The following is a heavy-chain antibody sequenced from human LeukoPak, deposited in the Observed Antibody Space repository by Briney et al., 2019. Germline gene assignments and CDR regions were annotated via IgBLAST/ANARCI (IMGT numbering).Heavy chain of an antibody. CDR3: ARSQHYYDSSGYVFDY. CDR2: INAGNGNT. J-gene: IGHJ4*02. V-gene: IGHV1-3*01. CDR1: GYTFTSYA. Sequence: ASVKVSCKASGYTFTSYAMHWVRQAPGQRLEWMGWINAGNGNTKYSQKFQGRVTITRDTSAGTAYMELSSLRSEDTAVYYCARSQHYYDSSGYVFDYWGQGTLVTVSS. D-gene: IGHD3-22*01.